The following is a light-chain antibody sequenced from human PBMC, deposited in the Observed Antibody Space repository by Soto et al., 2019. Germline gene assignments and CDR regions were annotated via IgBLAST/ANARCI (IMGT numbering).Light chain of an antibody. V-gene: IGKV2-28*01. Sequence: DIVMTQSPLSLPVTPGEPASISCRSSQSLLHSNGYNYLDWYLQKPGQSPQLLIYLGSNRASGVPDRFSGSGSGTDFTLKISRVAAEDVGVYYCMQALQTPITFGPGTKVDIK. CDR2: LGS. J-gene: IGKJ3*01. CDR1: QSLLHSNGYNY. CDR3: MQALQTPIT.